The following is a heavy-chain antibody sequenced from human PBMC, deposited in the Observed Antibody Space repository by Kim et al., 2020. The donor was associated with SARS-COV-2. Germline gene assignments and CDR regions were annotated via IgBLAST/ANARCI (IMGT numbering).Heavy chain of an antibody. V-gene: IGHV1-24*01. Sequence: ASVKVSCKVSGYTLTELSMHWVRQAPGKGLEWMGGFDPEDSETIYAQKFQGRVTMTEDTSTDTAYMELSSLRSEDTAVYYCATSYAFSARGSPDYWGQGTLVTVSS. J-gene: IGHJ4*02. CDR1: GYTLTELS. CDR3: ATSYAFSARGSPDY. CDR2: FDPEDSET. D-gene: IGHD2-2*01.